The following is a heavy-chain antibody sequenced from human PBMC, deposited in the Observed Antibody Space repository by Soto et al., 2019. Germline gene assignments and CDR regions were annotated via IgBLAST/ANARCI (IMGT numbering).Heavy chain of an antibody. CDR3: VRDSGWAFDI. D-gene: IGHD6-19*01. Sequence: EVRLVESGGDLVQPGQSLRLSCAASGFSFSSYSMNWVRQAPGKGLEWISYLSSSKTYIWYADSVKGRFTISRDNAKNSLFLQMNSLRDEDTAVYYCVRDSGWAFDIWGLGTMVTVSS. V-gene: IGHV3-48*02. J-gene: IGHJ3*02. CDR2: LSSSKTYI. CDR1: GFSFSSYS.